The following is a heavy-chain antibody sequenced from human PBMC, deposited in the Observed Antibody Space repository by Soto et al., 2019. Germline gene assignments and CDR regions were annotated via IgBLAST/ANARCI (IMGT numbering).Heavy chain of an antibody. D-gene: IGHD3-22*01. Sequence: SETLSLTCAVYGGSFSGYYWSWIRQPPGKGLEWIGEINHSGSTNYNPSLKSRVTISVDTSKNQFSLKLSSVTAADTAVYYCARDLSYYYDSSGYYPSAFDIWGQGTMVTVSS. CDR2: INHSGST. V-gene: IGHV4-34*01. CDR1: GGSFSGYY. J-gene: IGHJ3*02. CDR3: ARDLSYYYDSSGYYPSAFDI.